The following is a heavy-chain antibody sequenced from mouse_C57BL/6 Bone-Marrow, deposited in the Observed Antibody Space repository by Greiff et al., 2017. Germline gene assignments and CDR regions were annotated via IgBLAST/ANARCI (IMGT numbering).Heavy chain of an antibody. V-gene: IGHV5-6*01. CDR1: GFTFSSYG. CDR3: ARHRYLAY. Sequence: EVKLMESGGDLVKPGGSLKLSCAASGFTFSSYGMSWVRQTPDKRLEWVATISSGGSYTYYPDSVKGRFTISRDNAKNTLYLQMSSLKSEDTAMYYCARHRYLAYWGQGTLVTVSA. J-gene: IGHJ3*01. CDR2: ISSGGSYT.